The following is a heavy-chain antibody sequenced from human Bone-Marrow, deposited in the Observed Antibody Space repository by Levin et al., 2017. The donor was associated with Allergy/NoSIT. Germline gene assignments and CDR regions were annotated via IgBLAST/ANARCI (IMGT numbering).Heavy chain of an antibody. CDR3: ARPDCSGTSCYYFFDS. CDR1: GFTFSRYS. CDR2: ISRSSSTI. Sequence: GGSLRPSCAASGFTFSRYSMNWVRQAPGRGLEWVSYISRSSSTISYADSVKGRFTISRDNAKNSLYLQMNSLRDEDTAVYYCARPDCSGTSCYYFFDSWGQGTLVTVSS. V-gene: IGHV3-48*02. J-gene: IGHJ4*02. D-gene: IGHD2-2*01.